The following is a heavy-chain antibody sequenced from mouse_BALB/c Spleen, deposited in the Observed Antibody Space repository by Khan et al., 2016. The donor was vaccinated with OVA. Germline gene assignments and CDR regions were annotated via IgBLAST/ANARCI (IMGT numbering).Heavy chain of an antibody. CDR3: ARSPYGNFAY. CDR2: ISSDGDYT. CDR1: GFTFSTYA. D-gene: IGHD2-1*01. Sequence: EVELVESGGGLVKPGGSLKLSCAVSGFTFSTYAMSWVRQTPEKRLEWVATISSDGDYTYYPDNVTGRFTISRDNAKNTLYLQMSSLRSEDMAMYYGARSPYGNFAYWGQGTLVTVSA. V-gene: IGHV5-9-3*01. J-gene: IGHJ3*01.